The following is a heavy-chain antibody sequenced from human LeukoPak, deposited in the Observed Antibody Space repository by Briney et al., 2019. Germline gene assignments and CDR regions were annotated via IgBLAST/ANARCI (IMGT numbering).Heavy chain of an antibody. CDR1: GFTFSSYG. V-gene: IGHV3-33*01. Sequence: GGSLRLSCAASGFTFSSYGMHWVRQAPGKGLEWVAVIWYDGSNKYYADSVKGRFTISRDNSKNTLYLQMNSLRAEDTAVYYCARGLRSITGTTLYFDHWGQGTLVTVSS. CDR2: IWYDGSNK. CDR3: ARGLRSITGTTLYFDH. D-gene: IGHD1-7*01. J-gene: IGHJ4*02.